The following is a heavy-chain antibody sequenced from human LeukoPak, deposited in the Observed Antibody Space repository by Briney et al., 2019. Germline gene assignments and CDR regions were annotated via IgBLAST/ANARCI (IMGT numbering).Heavy chain of an antibody. Sequence: PGGSLRLSCAASGFTFSSYWMSWIRQPPGKGLEWIGEINHSGSTNYNPSLKSRVTISVDTSKNQFSLKLSSVTAADTAVYYCVRGRGYQLLPYNWFDPWGQGTLVTVSS. CDR2: INHSGST. CDR3: VRGRGYQLLPYNWFDP. V-gene: IGHV4-34*01. D-gene: IGHD2-2*01. J-gene: IGHJ5*02. CDR1: GFTFSSYW.